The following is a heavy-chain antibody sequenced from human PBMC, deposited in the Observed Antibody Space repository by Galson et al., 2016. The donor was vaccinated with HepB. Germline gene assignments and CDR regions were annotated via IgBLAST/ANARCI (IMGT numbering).Heavy chain of an antibody. Sequence: SVKVSCKASGGTFSSYAISWVRQAPGQGLEWMGGIIPIFGTPKYAQKFQGRVTVTADESTSTSYMELGSLRSEDTAVYYCARGDYYGSGNYHSYYYGMKVWGQGTAVTVSS. CDR3: ARGDYYGSGNYHSYYYGMKV. CDR2: IIPIFGTP. V-gene: IGHV1-69*13. J-gene: IGHJ6*02. CDR1: GGTFSSYA. D-gene: IGHD3-10*01.